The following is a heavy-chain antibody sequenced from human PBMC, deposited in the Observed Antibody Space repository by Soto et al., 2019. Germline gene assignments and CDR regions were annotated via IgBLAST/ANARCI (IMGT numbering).Heavy chain of an antibody. D-gene: IGHD6-19*01. J-gene: IGHJ4*02. CDR1: GYTFTVYA. Sequence: QVQLVQSGAEVKKPGASVMLSCKTSGYTFTVYAIHWVRQAPGQRPECMGWINAGNGDTKYSQKFQGRVTIMRDTSASTAYVELTSLTSEDTAVYYCARGGSGWPTDYWGQGTLVTVSS. CDR2: INAGNGDT. CDR3: ARGGSGWPTDY. V-gene: IGHV1-3*01.